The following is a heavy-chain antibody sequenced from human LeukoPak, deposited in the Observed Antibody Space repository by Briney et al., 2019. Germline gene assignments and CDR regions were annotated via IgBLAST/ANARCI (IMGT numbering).Heavy chain of an antibody. Sequence: GGSLRLSCAASGFTFISYAMSWVRQAPGKGLEWVSTISGSGGSTYYADSVKGRFTISRDNSKNTLYLQMNSLTAEDTAIYYCAKNRDGYNFRLDFWGQGTLVTVSS. D-gene: IGHD5-24*01. CDR2: ISGSGGST. V-gene: IGHV3-23*01. CDR3: AKNRDGYNFRLDF. J-gene: IGHJ4*02. CDR1: GFTFISYA.